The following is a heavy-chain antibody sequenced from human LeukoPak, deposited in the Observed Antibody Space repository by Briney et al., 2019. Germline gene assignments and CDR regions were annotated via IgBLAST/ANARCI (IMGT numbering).Heavy chain of an antibody. Sequence: ASVKVSCKASGYTFIGYYVHWVRQAPGQGLEWMGWVNPNSGGTDYAQKFQGRITMTRETSISTAYIELNSLRSDDTAVYYCARGDMVRGLYYMDVWGRGTTVTVSS. V-gene: IGHV1-2*02. CDR1: GYTFIGYY. CDR2: VNPNSGGT. CDR3: ARGDMVRGLYYMDV. D-gene: IGHD3-10*01. J-gene: IGHJ6*03.